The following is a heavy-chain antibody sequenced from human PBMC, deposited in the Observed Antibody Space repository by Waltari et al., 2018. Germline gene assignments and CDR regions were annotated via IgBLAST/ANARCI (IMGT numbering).Heavy chain of an antibody. V-gene: IGHV4-38-2*01. CDR3: ARVVVATTGDWFDP. CDR1: GFSISSGYS. J-gene: IGHJ5*02. Sequence: QVQPQESGPGLVKPSETLSLTCGVSGFSISSGYSWGGIRQPPGKGLEWLGSLHHSGSTYYNPSLKSRVTISADTSKNHFALRLSSVTAADTAVYYCARVVVATTGDWFDPWGQGTLVTVSS. CDR2: LHHSGST. D-gene: IGHD2-15*01.